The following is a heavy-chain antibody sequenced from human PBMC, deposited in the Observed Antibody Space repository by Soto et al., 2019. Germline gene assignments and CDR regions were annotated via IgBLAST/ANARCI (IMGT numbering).Heavy chain of an antibody. Sequence: ASVKVSCKTSGYTFSNYGITWVRQAPGQPLEWPGWISLYSDGTNYAQKFQGRVSMTTDTSTTTAYMELRSLRSDDTAVYYCARVVPGAEAWFGPWGQGTLVTGLL. CDR1: GYTFSNYG. V-gene: IGHV1-18*01. D-gene: IGHD2-2*01. CDR3: ARVVPGAEAWFGP. J-gene: IGHJ5*02. CDR2: ISLYSDGT.